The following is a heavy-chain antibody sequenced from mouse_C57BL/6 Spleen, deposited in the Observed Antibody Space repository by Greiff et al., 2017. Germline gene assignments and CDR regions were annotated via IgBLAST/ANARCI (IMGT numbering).Heavy chain of an antibody. J-gene: IGHJ3*01. CDR1: GYSITSGYY. D-gene: IGHD1-1*01. CDR3: AREEGYYYGSSYDAY. Sequence: EVKLMESGPGLVKPSQSLSLTCSVTGYSITSGYYWNWIRQFPGNKLEWMGYISYDGSNNYNPSLKNRISITRDTSKNQFFLKLNSVTTEDTATYYCAREEGYYYGSSYDAYWGQGTLVTVSA. CDR2: ISYDGSN. V-gene: IGHV3-6*01.